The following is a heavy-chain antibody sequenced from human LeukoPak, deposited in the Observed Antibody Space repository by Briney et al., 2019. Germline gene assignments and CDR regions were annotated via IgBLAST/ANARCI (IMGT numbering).Heavy chain of an antibody. V-gene: IGHV3-48*03. CDR2: ISGSGDTI. CDR3: ARDLSKVGATAFDI. D-gene: IGHD1-26*01. CDR1: GFTFSTYE. J-gene: IGHJ3*02. Sequence: GGSLRLSCAAFGFTFSTYEMNWVRQAPGKGLEWLSYISGSGDTIYYADSVKGRFTIFRDNPKNSLYLQMNSLRAEDTAVYYCARDLSKVGATAFDIWGQGTMVTVSS.